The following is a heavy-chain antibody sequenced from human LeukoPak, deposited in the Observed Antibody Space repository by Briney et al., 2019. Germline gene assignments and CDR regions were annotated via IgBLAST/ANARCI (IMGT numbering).Heavy chain of an antibody. CDR2: ISYDGSNK. CDR1: GFTFSSYG. V-gene: IGHV3-30*03. CDR3: ARGLNERDGYNF. J-gene: IGHJ4*02. D-gene: IGHD5-24*01. Sequence: GGSLRLSCAASGFTFSSYGMHWVRQAPGKGLEWVAVISYDGSNKYYADSVKGRFTISRDNSKNTLYLQMNSLRAEDAAVYYCARGLNERDGYNFWGQGTLVTVSS.